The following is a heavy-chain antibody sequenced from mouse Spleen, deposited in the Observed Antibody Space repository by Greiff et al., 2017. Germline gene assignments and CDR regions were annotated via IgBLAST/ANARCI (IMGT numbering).Heavy chain of an antibody. J-gene: IGHJ3*01. V-gene: IGHV1-22*01. CDR1: GYTFTDYN. D-gene: IGHD1-1*01. CDR3: ANYYGRAWFAY. CDR2: INPNNGGT. Sequence: VQLKESGPELVKPGASVKMSCKASGYTFTDYNMHWVKQSHGKSLEWIGYINPNNGGTSYNQKFKGKATLTVNKSSSTAYMELRSLTSEDSAVYYCANYYGRAWFAYWGQGTLVTVSA.